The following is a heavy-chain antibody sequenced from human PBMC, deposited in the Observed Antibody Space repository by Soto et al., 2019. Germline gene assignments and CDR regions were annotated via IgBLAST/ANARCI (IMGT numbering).Heavy chain of an antibody. CDR1: GYTFASYD. V-gene: IGHV1-8*01. CDR3: ARVPAYYDFWSGYQNNNXFDP. Sequence: ASVKVSCKASGYTFASYDINWVRQATGQGLEWMGWMNPNSGNTGYAQKFQGRVTMTRNTSISTAYMELSSLRSEDTAVYYCARVPAYYDFWSGYQNNNXFDPWGQGTLVTVSS. CDR2: MNPNSGNT. J-gene: IGHJ5*02. D-gene: IGHD3-3*01.